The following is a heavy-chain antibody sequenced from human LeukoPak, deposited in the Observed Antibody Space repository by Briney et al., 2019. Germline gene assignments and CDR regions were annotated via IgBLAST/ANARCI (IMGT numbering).Heavy chain of an antibody. CDR3: ARGRDRSKAGDL. V-gene: IGHV4-34*01. CDR2: IHPHGIF. CDR1: GGSFSGYY. D-gene: IGHD5-24*01. Sequence: PSETLSLTCAVYGGSFSGYYCSWIRQPPGKGLEWIGEIHPHGIFYYNPSLTSRVTISIDTSKTQFSLRLTSVTAADTAFYYCARGRDRSKAGDLWGQGSLVIVSS. J-gene: IGHJ5*02.